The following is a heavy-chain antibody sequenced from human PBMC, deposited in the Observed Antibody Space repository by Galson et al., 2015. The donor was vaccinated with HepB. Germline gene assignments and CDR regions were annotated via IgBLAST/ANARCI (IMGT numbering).Heavy chain of an antibody. Sequence: SLRLSCAASGFTFSTYAMSWVRLAPGKGLEWVSSISGSGGGTFYPDSVKGRFTISRDNSKNTVYLQMNSLRAEDTAIYYCTKGVCTNGVCYMDYWGQGTLVTVSS. V-gene: IGHV3-23*01. CDR3: TKGVCTNGVCYMDY. D-gene: IGHD2-8*01. CDR1: GFTFSTYA. CDR2: ISGSGGGT. J-gene: IGHJ4*02.